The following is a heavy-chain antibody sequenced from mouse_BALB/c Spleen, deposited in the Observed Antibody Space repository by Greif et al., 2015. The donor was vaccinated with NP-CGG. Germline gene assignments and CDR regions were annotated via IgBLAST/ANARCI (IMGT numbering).Heavy chain of an antibody. CDR2: IWAGGST. J-gene: IGHJ2*01. CDR3: AAGDY. V-gene: IGHV2-9*02. CDR1: GFSLTSYG. Sequence: QGQLKEPGPGLVAPSQSLSITCTVSGFSLTSYGVHWVRQPPGKGLEWLGVIWAGGSTNYNSALMSRLSISKDKSKSQVFLKMNSLRTDDTTLYYCAAGDYSGQGTTLTVSS.